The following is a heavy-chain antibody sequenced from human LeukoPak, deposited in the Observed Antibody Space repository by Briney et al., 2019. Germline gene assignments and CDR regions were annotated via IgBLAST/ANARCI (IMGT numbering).Heavy chain of an antibody. CDR2: INHSGST. J-gene: IGHJ3*02. V-gene: IGHV4-34*01. CDR3: ARRRYNWNDLNAFDM. D-gene: IGHD1-1*01. Sequence: SETLSLTCAVYGGSFSGYYWSWIRQPPGKGLEWIGKINHSGSTNYNPSLKSRVTISVDKSKNQFSLKLSSVTAADTAVYYCARRRYNWNDLNAFDMWGQGTMVTVSS. CDR1: GGSFSGYY.